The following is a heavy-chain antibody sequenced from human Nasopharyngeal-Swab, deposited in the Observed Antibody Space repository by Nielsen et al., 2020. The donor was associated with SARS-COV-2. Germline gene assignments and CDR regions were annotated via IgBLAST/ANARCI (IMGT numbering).Heavy chain of an antibody. Sequence: GESLKISCAASGFTFDDYTMHWVRQAPGKDLEWFSLISWDGGSTYYEDSVKGRFTISRDNSKNSLYLQMNSLRTEDTALYYCAKDMQWGTAMADAFDIWGQGTMVTVSS. CDR1: GFTFDDYT. D-gene: IGHD5-18*01. V-gene: IGHV3-43*01. J-gene: IGHJ3*02. CDR2: ISWDGGST. CDR3: AKDMQWGTAMADAFDI.